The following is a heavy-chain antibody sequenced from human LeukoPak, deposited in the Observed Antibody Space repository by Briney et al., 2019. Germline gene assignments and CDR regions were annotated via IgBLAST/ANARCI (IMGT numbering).Heavy chain of an antibody. J-gene: IGHJ6*04. V-gene: IGHV4-34*01. CDR2: INHSGST. CDR3: ARGSRFLEWLMCGLDV. Sequence: SETLSLTCAVSGGSFSGYYWSWIRQPPGKGLEWIGEINHSGSTNYNPSLKSRVTISVDTSKNQFSLKLSSVTAADTAVYYCARGSRFLEWLMCGLDVWGKGTTATVCS. D-gene: IGHD3-3*01. CDR1: GGSFSGYY.